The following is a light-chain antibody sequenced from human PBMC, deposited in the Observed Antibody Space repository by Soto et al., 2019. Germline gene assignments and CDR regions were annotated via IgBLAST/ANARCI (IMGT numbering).Light chain of an antibody. Sequence: QSVLTQPPSVSASPGQKVTISCSGSSANIGSNYVSWYQHIPGTAPKLVIYDSDKRPSEIADRFSGSKSGTSATLDITGLQTGDEADYYCGAWDGSLSVVLFGGGTKLTVL. CDR1: SANIGSNY. CDR2: DSD. V-gene: IGLV1-51*01. CDR3: GAWDGSLSVVL. J-gene: IGLJ2*01.